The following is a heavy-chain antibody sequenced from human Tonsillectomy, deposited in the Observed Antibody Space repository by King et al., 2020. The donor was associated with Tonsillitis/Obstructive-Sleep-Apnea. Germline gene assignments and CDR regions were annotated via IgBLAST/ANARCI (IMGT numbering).Heavy chain of an antibody. Sequence: QLVQSGAKVKKPGASVKVSCKVSGYTLTELSMHWVRQAPGKGLEWMGGFEPEDGETIYAQKFQGRVTMTEDTSTDTAYMELSSLRSEDTAVYYCATKSEGLRFLHYWGQGTLVTVSS. J-gene: IGHJ4*02. D-gene: IGHD5-12*01. V-gene: IGHV1-24*01. CDR3: ATKSEGLRFLHY. CDR2: FEPEDGET. CDR1: GYTLTELS.